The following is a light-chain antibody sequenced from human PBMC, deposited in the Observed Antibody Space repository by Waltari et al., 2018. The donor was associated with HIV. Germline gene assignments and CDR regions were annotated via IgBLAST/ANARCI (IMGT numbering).Light chain of an antibody. CDR1: DSNLGTPE. V-gene: IGLV1-40*01. CDR2: NNN. J-gene: IGLJ2*01. CDR3: QSYDSSLSASV. Sequence: QSVLTQPPSVSGAPGQRVTLSCPGGDSNLGTPEVHWYQPPPGTAPQLLSYNNNTRPSWVPDRFSASKSGTSASLAITGLQPEDETDYYCQSYDSSLSASVFGGGTKLTVL.